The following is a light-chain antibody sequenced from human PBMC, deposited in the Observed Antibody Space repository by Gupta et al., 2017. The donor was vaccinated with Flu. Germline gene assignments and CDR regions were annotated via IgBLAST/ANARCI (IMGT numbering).Light chain of an antibody. Sequence: QSVLTPPPSVSAAPGQWVTISCSGSASNIGLNYVSWYQHLPGTAPKLLIYDSHKRPSGIPDRFSGSKSGTSATLGITGLQTGDEADYYCGTWDNSLSERVFGGGTKVTVL. V-gene: IGLV1-51*01. CDR2: DSH. J-gene: IGLJ3*02. CDR1: ASNIGLNY. CDR3: GTWDNSLSERV.